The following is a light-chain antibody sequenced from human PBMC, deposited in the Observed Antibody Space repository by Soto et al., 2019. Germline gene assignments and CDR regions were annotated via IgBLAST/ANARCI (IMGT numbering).Light chain of an antibody. Sequence: QSVLTQPPSASGTPGQRVTISCSGTSSNIGTYTVNWYQQLPGTAPKLLIYTDYQRPSGVPDRFSGSKSGTSASLAINGLHSADEADYYCASWDDNLNGGVFGGGTKVTVL. J-gene: IGLJ3*02. CDR2: TDY. CDR3: ASWDDNLNGGV. V-gene: IGLV1-44*01. CDR1: SSNIGTYT.